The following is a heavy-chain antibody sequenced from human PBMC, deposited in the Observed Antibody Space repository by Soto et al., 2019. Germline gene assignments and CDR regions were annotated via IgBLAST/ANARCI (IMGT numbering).Heavy chain of an antibody. V-gene: IGHV1-18*04. Sequence: VASVKVSCKASGYTFTSYGISWVRQAPGQGLEWMGWISAYNGNTNYAQKLQGRVTMTTDTSTSTAYMELRSLRSDDTAVYYCARDHLITTAYYYYGMDVWGQGTTVTVSS. CDR3: ARDHLITTAYYYYGMDV. CDR1: GYTFTSYG. J-gene: IGHJ6*02. D-gene: IGHD1-20*01. CDR2: ISAYNGNT.